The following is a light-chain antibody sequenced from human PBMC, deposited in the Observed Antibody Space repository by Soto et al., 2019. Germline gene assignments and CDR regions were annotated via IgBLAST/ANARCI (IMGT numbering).Light chain of an antibody. CDR2: DAS. J-gene: IGKJ2*01. Sequence: EIVLTQSPGTLSLPAGGRATLSCRASQIVSSYLAWYQQKPGQAPRLLIYDASNRATGIPARFSGSGSGTDFTLTISSLEPEDFAVYYCQQRSNWPRTFGQGTKVDIK. CDR1: QIVSSY. V-gene: IGKV3-11*01. CDR3: QQRSNWPRT.